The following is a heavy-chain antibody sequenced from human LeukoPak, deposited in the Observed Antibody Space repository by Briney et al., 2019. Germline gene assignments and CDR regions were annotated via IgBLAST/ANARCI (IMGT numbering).Heavy chain of an antibody. CDR2: IYYSGSS. CDR3: ARQIYGDLYYFDY. V-gene: IGHV4-30-4*01. J-gene: IGHJ4*02. Sequence: RSSQTLSLTCTGSGGSISSGGYYWSWIGQPPGKGLEWIGYIYYSGSSYYIPSLKSRVTMSVDTSKNQFSLRLSSVTAADTAVYYCARQIYGDLYYFDYWGQGTLVTVSS. CDR1: GGSISSGGYY. D-gene: IGHD4-17*01.